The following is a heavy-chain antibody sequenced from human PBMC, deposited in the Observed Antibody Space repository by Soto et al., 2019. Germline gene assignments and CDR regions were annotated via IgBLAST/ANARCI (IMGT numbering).Heavy chain of an antibody. J-gene: IGHJ6*02. CDR1: GFTFSSYG. CDR3: AKDKRYWYSSGWYSPPDPVRYYYYGMDV. V-gene: IGHV3-30*18. CDR2: ISYDGSNK. Sequence: GGSLRLSCAASGFTFSSYGMHWVRQAPGKGLEWVAVISYDGSNKYYADSVKGRFTISRDNSKNTLYLQMNSLRAEDTAVYYCAKDKRYWYSSGWYSPPDPVRYYYYGMDVWGQGTTVTVSS. D-gene: IGHD6-19*01.